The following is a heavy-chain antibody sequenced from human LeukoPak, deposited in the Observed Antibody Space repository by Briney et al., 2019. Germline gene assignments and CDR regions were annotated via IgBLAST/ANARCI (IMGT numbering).Heavy chain of an antibody. CDR1: GGTFSSYA. V-gene: IGHV1-69*06. J-gene: IGHJ4*02. CDR3: ATLTWIQLWLLDY. Sequence: SVKVSCKTAGGTFSSYAISWVREAPGQELEWIGGIIPIFGTANYAQKFQGRVTITADKSTSTAYMELSSLRSEDTAVYYCATLTWIQLWLLDYWGQGTLVTVSS. D-gene: IGHD5-18*01. CDR2: IIPIFGTA.